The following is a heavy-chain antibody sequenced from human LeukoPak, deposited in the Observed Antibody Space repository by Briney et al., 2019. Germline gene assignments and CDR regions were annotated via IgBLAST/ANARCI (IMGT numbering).Heavy chain of an antibody. D-gene: IGHD3-22*01. Sequence: SETLSLTCTVSGGSISSGDYYWSWIRQPPGKGLEWIGYIYYSGSTYYNPSLKSRVTISVDTSKNQFSLKLSSVTAADTAVYYCARYADYYDSSGSVQESFDPWGQGTLVTVSS. CDR2: IYYSGST. CDR3: ARYADYYDSSGSVQESFDP. J-gene: IGHJ5*02. CDR1: GGSISSGDYY. V-gene: IGHV4-30-4*01.